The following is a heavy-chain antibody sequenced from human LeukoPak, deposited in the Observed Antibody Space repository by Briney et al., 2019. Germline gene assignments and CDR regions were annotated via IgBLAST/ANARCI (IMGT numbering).Heavy chain of an antibody. D-gene: IGHD2-21*02. CDR3: ARRRGGDSSYYYGMDV. Sequence: SETLSLTCTVSGGSISSGDYYWSWIRQPSGKGLEWIGYIYYSGSTNYNPSLKSRVTISVDTSKNQFSLKLSSVTAADTAVYYCARRRGGDSSYYYGMDVWGQGTTVTVSS. CDR2: IYYSGST. CDR1: GGSISSGDYY. V-gene: IGHV4-30-4*01. J-gene: IGHJ6*02.